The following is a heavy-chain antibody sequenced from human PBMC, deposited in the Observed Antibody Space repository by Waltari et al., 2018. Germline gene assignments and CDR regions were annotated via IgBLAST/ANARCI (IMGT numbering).Heavy chain of an antibody. D-gene: IGHD3-9*01. J-gene: IGHJ4*02. CDR1: GGSISSYY. CDR3: AREPLLRYFDWSLAETYYFDY. Sequence: QVQLQESGPGLVKPSETLSLTCTVSGGSISSYYWSWIRQPAGKGLEWIGRIYTSGSTNYNPSLKSRGTRSVDTSKNQFSRKLSSVTAADTAVYYCAREPLLRYFDWSLAETYYFDYWGQGTLVTVSS. V-gene: IGHV4-4*07. CDR2: IYTSGST.